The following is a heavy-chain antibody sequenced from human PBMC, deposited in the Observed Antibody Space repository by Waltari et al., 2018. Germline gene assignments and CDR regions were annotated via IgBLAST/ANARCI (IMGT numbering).Heavy chain of an antibody. D-gene: IGHD3-10*01. Sequence: EVQLVQSGAEVKRPGATVKISCKISGSTFSDYYIPWVQQAPGKGLQWLGLVDPEDGEAIYAEKFRGRVTITADTSTDTAYMELSSLRSEDTAVYYCATSYGSGTSGWLDPWGQGTLVSVSP. V-gene: IGHV1-69-2*01. CDR2: VDPEDGEA. J-gene: IGHJ5*02. CDR3: ATSYGSGTSGWLDP. CDR1: GSTFSDYY.